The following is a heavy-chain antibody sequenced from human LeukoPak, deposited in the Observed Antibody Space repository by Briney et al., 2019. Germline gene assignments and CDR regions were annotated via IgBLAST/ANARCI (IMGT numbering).Heavy chain of an antibody. CDR1: GFTVSSSY. V-gene: IGHV3-53*01. D-gene: IGHD1-26*01. CDR2: LYTGGDT. J-gene: IGHJ4*02. CDR3: AKGRREGSFDY. Sequence: GGSLRLSCAASGFTVSSSYMNWVRQAPGKGLEWVSTLYTGGDTYYADSVKGRFTISRDNSKNTLYLQMNSLRAEDTAVYYCAKGRREGSFDYWGQGTLVTVSS.